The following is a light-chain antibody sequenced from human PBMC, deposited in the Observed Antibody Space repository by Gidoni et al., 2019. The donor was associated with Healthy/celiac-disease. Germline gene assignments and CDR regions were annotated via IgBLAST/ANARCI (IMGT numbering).Light chain of an antibody. CDR2: DVS. CDR3: QHYGSSPT. V-gene: IGKV3-20*01. CDR1: QTLGSNY. J-gene: IGKJ1*01. Sequence: ETVFAQSPGTLSLSQGERATLSCRASQTLGSNYLAWYQQKPGQAPRLLIFDVSRRASGIPDRFSGSGSGTDFTLTISRLEPEDFVVYYCQHYGSSPTFGQGTKVEMK.